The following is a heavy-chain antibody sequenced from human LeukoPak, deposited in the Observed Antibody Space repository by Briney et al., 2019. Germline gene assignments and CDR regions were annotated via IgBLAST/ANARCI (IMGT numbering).Heavy chain of an antibody. Sequence: GGSLRLSCAASGFTFSRSWMTWVRQAPGKGLEWVASIDEDGSEIHYVDSVKGRFTISRDNAKNSLYLQMNSLRAEDTAVYYCARCRYDSSGYYSIIDYWGQGTLVTVSS. CDR1: GFTFSRSW. J-gene: IGHJ4*02. CDR3: ARCRYDSSGYYSIIDY. D-gene: IGHD3-22*01. V-gene: IGHV3-7*01. CDR2: IDEDGSEI.